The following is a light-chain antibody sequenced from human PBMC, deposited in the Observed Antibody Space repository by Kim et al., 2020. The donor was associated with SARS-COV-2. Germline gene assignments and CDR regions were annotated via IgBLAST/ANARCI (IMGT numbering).Light chain of an antibody. CDR2: DVS. J-gene: IGKJ4*01. CDR1: QSVSGF. CDR3: QQRFNWPLT. Sequence: EIVLTQSPATLLLSPGERATLSCRASQSVSGFLAWYQQKVGQAPRLLIYDVSNRATGIPARFSGSGSETDFTLTISSLEPEDSAVYYCQQRFNWPLTFGGGTKLEI. V-gene: IGKV3-11*01.